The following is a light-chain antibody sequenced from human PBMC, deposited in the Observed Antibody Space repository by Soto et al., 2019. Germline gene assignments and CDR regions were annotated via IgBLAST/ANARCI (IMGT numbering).Light chain of an antibody. CDR3: QSYDSSLSVHVV. CDR2: GNS. CDR1: SSNIGAGYD. V-gene: IGLV1-40*01. Sequence: QLVLTQPPSVSGAPGQRVTIFCTGSSSNIGAGYDVHWYQQPPGTAPKLLIYGNSNRPSGVPDRFSGSKSGTSASLAITGLQAEDEADYYCQSYDSSLSVHVVFGGGTKVTVL. J-gene: IGLJ2*01.